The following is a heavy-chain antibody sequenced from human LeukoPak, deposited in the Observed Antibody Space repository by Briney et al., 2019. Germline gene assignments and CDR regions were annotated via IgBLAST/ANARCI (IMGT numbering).Heavy chain of an antibody. CDR2: IYYSGST. D-gene: IGHD1-1*01. J-gene: IGHJ4*02. CDR3: ASLLSWNDY. V-gene: IGHV4-39*07. CDR1: GGSISSSSYY. Sequence: SETLSLTCTVSGGSISSSSYYWVWIRQPPGKGLEWIGSIYYSGSTYYDPSLKSRVTISVDTSKNQFSLKLSSVTAADTAVYYCASLLSWNDYWGQGTLVTVSS.